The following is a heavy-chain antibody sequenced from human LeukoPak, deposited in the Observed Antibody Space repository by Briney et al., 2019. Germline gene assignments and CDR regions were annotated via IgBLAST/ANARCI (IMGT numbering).Heavy chain of an antibody. CDR2: ISAYNGNT. CDR3: VRDLDPDILTPTYPSFDY. Sequence: ASVKVSCKASGYTFTSYGISWVRQAPGQGLEWMGWISAYNGNTNYAQKFQGRVTITADESTSTAYMELSSLRSEDTAVYYCVRDLDPDILTPTYPSFDYWGQGTLVTVSS. CDR1: GYTFTSYG. J-gene: IGHJ4*02. D-gene: IGHD3-9*01. V-gene: IGHV1-18*01.